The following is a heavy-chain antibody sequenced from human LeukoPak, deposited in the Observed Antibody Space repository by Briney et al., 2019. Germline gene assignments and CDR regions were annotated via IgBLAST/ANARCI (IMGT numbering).Heavy chain of an antibody. D-gene: IGHD5-12*01. V-gene: IGHV4-4*07. CDR1: GGSMGSHY. Sequence: SETLSLTCTVSGGSMGSHYLSWVRKPAGKGLEWIGRIYTTGSTNYNPSLKSRVTLSVDSSKNQFSLNLSSVTAADTAVYYCARESYEAEFDYWGQGTLVTVSS. CDR3: ARESYEAEFDY. CDR2: IYTTGST. J-gene: IGHJ4*02.